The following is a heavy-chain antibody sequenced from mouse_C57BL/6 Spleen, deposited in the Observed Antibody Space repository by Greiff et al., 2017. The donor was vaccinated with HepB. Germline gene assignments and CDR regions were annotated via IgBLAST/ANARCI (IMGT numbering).Heavy chain of an antibody. V-gene: IGHV1-15*01. D-gene: IGHD2-4*01. Sequence: VKLMESGAELVRPGASVTLSCKASGYTFTDYEMHWVKQTPVHGLEWIGAIDPETGGTAYNQKFKGKAILTADKSSSTAYMELRSLTSEDSAVYYCTRSPLYYDYDAWFAYWGQGTLVTVSA. CDR3: TRSPLYYDYDAWFAY. CDR2: IDPETGGT. CDR1: GYTFTDYE. J-gene: IGHJ3*01.